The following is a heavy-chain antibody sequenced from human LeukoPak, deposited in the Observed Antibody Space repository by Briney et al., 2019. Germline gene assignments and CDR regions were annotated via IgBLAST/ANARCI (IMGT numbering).Heavy chain of an antibody. J-gene: IGHJ4*02. V-gene: IGHV4-34*01. CDR2: TNHGGST. CDR3: ARLIYYDSSGYLDY. D-gene: IGHD3-22*01. CDR1: AGSFSSYY. Sequence: SETLSLTCAVYAGSFSSYYWSWIRQPPGKGLEWIGKTNHGGSTNYNPSLKSRVTISVDMSKNQFSLKLSSVTAADTAVYYCARLIYYDSSGYLDYWGQGSLVTVSS.